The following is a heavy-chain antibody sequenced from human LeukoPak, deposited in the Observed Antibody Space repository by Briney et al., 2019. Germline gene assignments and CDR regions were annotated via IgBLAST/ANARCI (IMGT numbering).Heavy chain of an antibody. V-gene: IGHV3-7*01. CDR1: GFTFTSYW. D-gene: IGHD4-17*01. J-gene: IGHJ4*02. Sequence: GGSLRLSCAASGFTFTSYWMTWVRQAPGKGLEWVANIKQDGSEKYYVDSVKGRFTISRDNAKNSLYLQMNSLRAEDTAVYYCARETGLRTFDYWGQGTLVTVSS. CDR2: IKQDGSEK. CDR3: ARETGLRTFDY.